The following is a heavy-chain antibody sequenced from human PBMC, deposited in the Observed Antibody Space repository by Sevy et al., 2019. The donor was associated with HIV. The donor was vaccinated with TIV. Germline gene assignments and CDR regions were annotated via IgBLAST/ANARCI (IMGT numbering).Heavy chain of an antibody. CDR1: GFTFKDDC. Sequence: GGSLRLSCVGSGFTFKDDCMTWVRQAPGKGLEWVSSISGRSTFTYYADSVKGRFTISRDNAQNSMFLQMNSVRPEDTAVYYCARDRDDYASGRRHPYYYYHGMDVWGQGTTVTVSS. CDR3: ARDRDDYASGRRHPYYYYHGMDV. D-gene: IGHD3-10*01. V-gene: IGHV3-21*01. J-gene: IGHJ6*02. CDR2: ISGRSTFT.